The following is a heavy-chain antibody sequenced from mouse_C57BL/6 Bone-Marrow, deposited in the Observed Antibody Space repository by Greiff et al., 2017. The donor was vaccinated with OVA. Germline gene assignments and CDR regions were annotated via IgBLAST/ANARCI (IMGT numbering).Heavy chain of an antibody. V-gene: IGHV1-61*01. Sequence: VQLQQPGAELVRPGSSVKLSCTASGYTFTSYWMGWVKQRPGQGLEWIGNIYPSDSETHYTQKFKDKATLTVDKSTSTAYMQLSSLTSADSAVYYCATDYWGQGTTLTVSS. CDR2: IYPSDSET. J-gene: IGHJ2*01. CDR3: ATDY. CDR1: GYTFTSYW.